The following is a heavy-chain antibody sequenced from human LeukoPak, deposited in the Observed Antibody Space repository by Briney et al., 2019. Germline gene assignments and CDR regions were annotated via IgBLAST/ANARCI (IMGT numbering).Heavy chain of an antibody. CDR1: GFAFSSFW. J-gene: IGHJ4*02. Sequence: GGSLRLSCAASGFAFSSFWMHRVRQAPGKGLVWVSRINADGKNTTYADSVKGRFTISRDNAKNTLYLQMSSLRAEDTAIYYCVYSGYDWTYYFDWWGQGTLVTVSS. V-gene: IGHV3-74*01. CDR3: VYSGYDWTYYFDW. CDR2: INADGKNT. D-gene: IGHD5-12*01.